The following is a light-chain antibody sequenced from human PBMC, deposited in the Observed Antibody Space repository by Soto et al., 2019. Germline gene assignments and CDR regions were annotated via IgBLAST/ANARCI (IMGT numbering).Light chain of an antibody. CDR1: QTSDSW. CDR2: KAS. CDR3: QQYHIYSGT. Sequence: DIQMAQSRSTLSASVGDRVTITCRASQTSDSWLAWYQQRPGQPPNLLIYKASSLASGVPSRFSGSGSGTEFTLTINSLQPDDFATYYCQQYHIYSGTFGQGTKVDIK. V-gene: IGKV1-5*03. J-gene: IGKJ1*01.